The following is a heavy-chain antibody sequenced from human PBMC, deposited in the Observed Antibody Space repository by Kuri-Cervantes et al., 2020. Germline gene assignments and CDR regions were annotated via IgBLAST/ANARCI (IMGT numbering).Heavy chain of an antibody. J-gene: IGHJ5*02. CDR1: GFTFSSYG. Sequence: GESLKISCAASGFTFSSYGMHWVRQAPGKGLEWVAVISYDGSNKYYADSVKGRFTISRDNSKNTLYLQMNSLRAGDTAVYYCAKNSGWVFDPWGQGTLVTVSS. D-gene: IGHD3-10*01. CDR2: ISYDGSNK. V-gene: IGHV3-30*18. CDR3: AKNSGWVFDP.